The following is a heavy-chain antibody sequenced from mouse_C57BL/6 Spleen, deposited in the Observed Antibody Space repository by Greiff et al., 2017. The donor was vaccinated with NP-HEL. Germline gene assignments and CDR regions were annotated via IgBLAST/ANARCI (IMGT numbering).Heavy chain of an antibody. CDR3: AGTVVATRYFDV. D-gene: IGHD1-1*01. CDR1: GYTFTSYW. Sequence: QVQLQQPGAELVKPGASVKLSCKASGYTFTSYWMQWVKQRPGQGLEWIGEIDPSDSYTNYNQKFKGKATLTVDKSSSTAYMQLSSLTSEDSAVYYCAGTVVATRYFDVWGTGTTVTVSS. V-gene: IGHV1-50*01. CDR2: IDPSDSYT. J-gene: IGHJ1*03.